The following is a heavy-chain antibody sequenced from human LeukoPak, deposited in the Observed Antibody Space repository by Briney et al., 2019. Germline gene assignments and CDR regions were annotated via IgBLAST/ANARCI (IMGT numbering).Heavy chain of an antibody. CDR2: IRYDGSNK. CDR1: GFTFSSYG. D-gene: IGHD3-10*01. J-gene: IGHJ4*02. Sequence: GGSLRLSCAASGFTFSSYGMHWVRQAPGKGLEWVAFIRYDGSNKYYADSVKGRFTISRDNAKNSLYLQMNSLRAEDTALYYCAKSSGGGSGSYYNALAYWGQGTLVTVSS. CDR3: AKSSGGGSGSYYNALAY. V-gene: IGHV3-30*02.